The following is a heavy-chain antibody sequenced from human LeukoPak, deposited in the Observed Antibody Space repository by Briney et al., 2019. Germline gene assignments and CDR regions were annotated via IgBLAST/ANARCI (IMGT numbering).Heavy chain of an antibody. CDR1: GYTFTNYG. J-gene: IGHJ5*02. Sequence: ASVKVSCKASGYTFTNYGFNWVRQAPGQGLEWMGWISGYNGYTIYARKFQGRVTMTTDTSTSTAYMELRSLRPDDTAVYYCARGPIQLWTSNWFDPWGQGTLVTVSS. D-gene: IGHD5-18*01. CDR2: ISGYNGYT. V-gene: IGHV1-18*01. CDR3: ARGPIQLWTSNWFDP.